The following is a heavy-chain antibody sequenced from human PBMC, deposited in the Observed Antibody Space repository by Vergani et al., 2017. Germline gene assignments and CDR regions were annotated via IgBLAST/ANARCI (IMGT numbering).Heavy chain of an antibody. CDR2: IRYDGSNK. Sequence: QVQLVESGGGVVQPGRSLRLSCAASGFTFSSYGMHWVRQAPGKGLEWVAFIRYDGSNKYYADSVKGRFTISRDNAKNSLYLQMNSLRAEDTALYYCAKDWGELLWFGEVGMDVWGQGTTVTVSS. D-gene: IGHD3-10*01. CDR3: AKDWGELLWFGEVGMDV. J-gene: IGHJ6*02. V-gene: IGHV3-30*02. CDR1: GFTFSSYG.